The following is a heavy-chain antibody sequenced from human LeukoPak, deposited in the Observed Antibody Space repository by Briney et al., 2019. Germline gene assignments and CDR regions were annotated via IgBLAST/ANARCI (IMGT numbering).Heavy chain of an antibody. D-gene: IGHD5-18*01. V-gene: IGHV3-20*04. CDR3: ARDRGKRVETSMVGFP. CDR1: GFTFDDYG. Sequence: PGGSLRLSCAASGFTFDDYGMSWVRQAPGKGLEWVSGINWNGGSTNYANSVKGRFTISRDNAKNSLYLQMNNLRAEDTAVYYCARDRGKRVETSMVGFPWGQGTLVTVSS. J-gene: IGHJ5*02. CDR2: INWNGGST.